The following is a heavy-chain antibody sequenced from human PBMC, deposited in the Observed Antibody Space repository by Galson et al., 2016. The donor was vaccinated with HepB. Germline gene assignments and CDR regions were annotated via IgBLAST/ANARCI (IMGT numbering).Heavy chain of an antibody. CDR2: TFYRSDWHY. CDR3: ARGGYDSIPV. CDR1: WDSVSSNTAT. J-gene: IGHJ4*02. Sequence: CAISWDSVSSNTATWNWIRQSPSRGLEWLGRTFYRSDWHYDYAVSVKGRITINPDTSKNQFSLQLNSVTPEDTALYYCARGGYDSIPVWGLGTLVTVSS. V-gene: IGHV6-1*01. D-gene: IGHD3-9*01.